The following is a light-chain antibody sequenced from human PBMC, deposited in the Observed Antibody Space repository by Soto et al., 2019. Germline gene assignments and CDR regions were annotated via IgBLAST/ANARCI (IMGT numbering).Light chain of an antibody. J-gene: IGKJ1*01. CDR2: GAS. V-gene: IGKV3-20*01. CDR3: QHYGTAPWT. CDR1: QRVGGSY. Sequence: IVLTQSPGTLSLSPGERATLSCRASQRVGGSYLAWYQQKPGQAPRLLIYGASSRATGIPDRFSGSGSGTDFTLTISRLEPEDFAVYNCQHYGTAPWTFGQGTKVEIK.